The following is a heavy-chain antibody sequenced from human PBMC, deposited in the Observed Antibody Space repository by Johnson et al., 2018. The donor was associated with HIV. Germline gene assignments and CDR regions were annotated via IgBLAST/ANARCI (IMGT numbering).Heavy chain of an antibody. V-gene: IGHV3-53*01. CDR2: FYSAGTT. Sequence: VQLVESGGGLIQPGGSLRLSCVASGFTVSSNYMSWVRQAPGKGLEWVSVFYSAGTTYYVDSVKGRFTISRDNSKNTLYLQMNSLRAEDTAVYYCARKVRFGPFDIWGQGTMVTVSS. CDR1: GFTVSSNY. D-gene: IGHD3-10*01. CDR3: ARKVRFGPFDI. J-gene: IGHJ3*02.